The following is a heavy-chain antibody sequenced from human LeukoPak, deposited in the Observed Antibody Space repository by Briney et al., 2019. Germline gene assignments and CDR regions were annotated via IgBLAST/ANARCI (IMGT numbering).Heavy chain of an antibody. CDR1: GGSISDDS. D-gene: IGHD1-1*01. Sequence: SETLSLTCTVSGGSISDDSWTWIRQPPGKGLDWIGSIFDIGSITYNPSLRSRLTISVETSKNQISLKLSSVTAADTAVYYCARAGPPEYFDYWGQGTLVTVSS. CDR2: IFDIGSI. J-gene: IGHJ4*02. CDR3: ARAGPPEYFDY. V-gene: IGHV4-59*01.